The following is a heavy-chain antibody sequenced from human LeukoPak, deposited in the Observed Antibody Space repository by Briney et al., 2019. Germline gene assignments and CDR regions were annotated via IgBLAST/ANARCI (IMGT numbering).Heavy chain of an antibody. D-gene: IGHD2-8*01. CDR3: LLGGYCTNGVCYTGEYFDY. V-gene: IGHV1-46*01. Sequence: ASVKVSCKASGYTFTNNYLHWVRQAPGQGLEWMGMIYPRDGSTSYAQNFQGRVTMTENTSTDTAYMELSSLRSEDTAVYYCLLGGYCTNGVCYTGEYFDYWGQGTLVTVSS. CDR2: IYPRDGST. CDR1: GYTFTNNY. J-gene: IGHJ4*02.